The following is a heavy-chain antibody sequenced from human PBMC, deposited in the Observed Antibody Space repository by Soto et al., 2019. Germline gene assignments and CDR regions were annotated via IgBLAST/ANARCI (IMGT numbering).Heavy chain of an antibody. V-gene: IGHV4-34*01. Sequence: SETLSLTCAVYGGSFSGYYWSWFRQPPGKGLEWIGEINHSGSTNYNPSLKSRVTISVDTSKNQFSLKLSSVTAADTALYYCARQGFGELHGLVDVWGQGITVT. D-gene: IGHD3-10*01. CDR1: GGSFSGYY. J-gene: IGHJ6*02. CDR2: INHSGST. CDR3: ARQGFGELHGLVDV.